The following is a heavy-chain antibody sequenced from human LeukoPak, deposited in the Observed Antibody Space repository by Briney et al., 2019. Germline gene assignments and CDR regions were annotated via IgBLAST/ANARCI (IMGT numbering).Heavy chain of an antibody. D-gene: IGHD2-21*02. J-gene: IGHJ4*02. CDR2: IGFSDRAV. V-gene: IGHV3-48*03. CDR3: ARESTSSGGDCSIDY. Sequence: GGSLRLSCAASGFTFNSYEMYWVRQAPGKGLEWLSWIGFSDRAVYYADSVKGRFTISRDDAENSLYLQMNSLSVDDTAVYYCARESTSSGGDCSIDYWGQGTLVTVSS. CDR1: GFTFNSYE.